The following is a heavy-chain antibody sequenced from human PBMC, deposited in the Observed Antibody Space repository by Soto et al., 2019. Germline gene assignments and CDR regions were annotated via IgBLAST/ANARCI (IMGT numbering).Heavy chain of an antibody. J-gene: IGHJ5*02. Sequence: QVQLQESGPGLVKPSQTLSLTCIVSGGSISSNDFYWSWIRQHPGKGLEWIGYIYYSGNTYYNPSLKSRVTILVDTSRNQFSLKVSSVTAADTAVYYCARLSSIWQSWCDPWGQGTLVTVSS. CDR3: ARLSSIWQSWCDP. CDR1: GGSISSNDFY. CDR2: IYYSGNT. V-gene: IGHV4-31*03. D-gene: IGHD6-13*01.